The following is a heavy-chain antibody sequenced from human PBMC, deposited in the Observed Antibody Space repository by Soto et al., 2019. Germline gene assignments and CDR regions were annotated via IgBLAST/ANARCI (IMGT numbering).Heavy chain of an antibody. V-gene: IGHV4-31*03. CDR1: GGSISSGGYY. Sequence: PSETLSLTCTVSGGSISSGGYYWSWIRQHPGKGLEWIGYIYYSGSTYYNPSLKSRVTISVDTSKNQFSLKLSSVTAADTAVYYCARAHYYDYIWGSYQNWFDPWGQGTLVTVSS. CDR3: ARAHYYDYIWGSYQNWFDP. CDR2: IYYSGST. D-gene: IGHD3-16*02. J-gene: IGHJ5*02.